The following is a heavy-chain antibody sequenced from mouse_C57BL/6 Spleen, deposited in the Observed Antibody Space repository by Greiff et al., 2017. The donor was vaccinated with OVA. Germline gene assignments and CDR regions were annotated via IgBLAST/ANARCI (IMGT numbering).Heavy chain of an antibody. CDR2: IDPSDSET. Sequence: VQLQQSGAELVRPGSSVKLSCKASGYTFTSYWMHWVKQRPIQGLEWIGNIDPSDSETHYNQKFKDKATLTVDKSSSTAYMQLSSLTSEDSAVYYCARGGIYDGYSVDYWGQGTTLTVSS. J-gene: IGHJ2*01. V-gene: IGHV1-52*01. CDR3: ARGGIYDGYSVDY. D-gene: IGHD2-3*01. CDR1: GYTFTSYW.